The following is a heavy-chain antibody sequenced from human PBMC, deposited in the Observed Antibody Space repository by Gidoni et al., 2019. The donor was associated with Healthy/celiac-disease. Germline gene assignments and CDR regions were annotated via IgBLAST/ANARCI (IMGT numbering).Heavy chain of an antibody. J-gene: IGHJ4*02. CDR3: ARGGGRGFDY. D-gene: IGHD1-26*01. CDR1: GFTFSSYS. V-gene: IGHV3-21*01. Sequence: EVQLVESGGGLVKPGGPLRLSCAASGFTFSSYSMNWVRQAPGKGLEWVSSISSSSSYIYYADSVKGRFTISRDNAKNSLYLQMNSLRAEDTAVYYCARGGGRGFDYWGQGTLVTVSS. CDR2: ISSSSSYI.